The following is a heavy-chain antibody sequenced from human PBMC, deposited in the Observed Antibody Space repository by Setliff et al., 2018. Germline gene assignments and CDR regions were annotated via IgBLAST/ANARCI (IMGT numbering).Heavy chain of an antibody. V-gene: IGHV4-4*08. CDR3: VRVLCDYSFES. Sequence: SETLSLTCNVSGASISSSYWTWIRQPPGNELEWIGYVYSSSSPYYEPSLESRVTMSIDTSKNQISLQLRSLTAADTAVYYCVRVLCDYSFESWGQGTLVTVSS. D-gene: IGHD4-4*01. J-gene: IGHJ4*02. CDR2: VYSSSSP. CDR1: GASISSSY.